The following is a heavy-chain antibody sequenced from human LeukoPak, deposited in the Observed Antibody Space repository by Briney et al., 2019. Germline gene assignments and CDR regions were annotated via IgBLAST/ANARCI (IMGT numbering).Heavy chain of an antibody. D-gene: IGHD2-2*01. CDR2: IYYSGST. CDR1: GVSISSHY. Sequence: SETLSLTCTVSGVSISSHYWSWIRQPPGKGLEWIGYIYYSGSTNYNPSLKSRVTISVDTSKNQFSLKLSSVTAADTAVYYCAREVVVVPAAIHWFDPWGQGTLVTVSS. CDR3: AREVVVVPAAIHWFDP. V-gene: IGHV4-59*11. J-gene: IGHJ5*02.